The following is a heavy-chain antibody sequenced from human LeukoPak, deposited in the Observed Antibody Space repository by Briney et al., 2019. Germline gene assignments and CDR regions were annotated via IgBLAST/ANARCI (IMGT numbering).Heavy chain of an antibody. CDR3: ARSLSPGMYSYGLGTFDL. CDR1: GGTFSSYA. CDR2: IIPILRTT. J-gene: IGHJ3*01. V-gene: IGHV1-69*04. D-gene: IGHD1-26*01. Sequence: SVKVSCNPAGGTFSSYAVNWVRQAPGQGLEWMGRIIPILRTTNYAQKFQGRVTFTADKSTNTAYMELSSLTSEDTALYYCARSLSPGMYSYGLGTFDLWGQGTMLTVSS.